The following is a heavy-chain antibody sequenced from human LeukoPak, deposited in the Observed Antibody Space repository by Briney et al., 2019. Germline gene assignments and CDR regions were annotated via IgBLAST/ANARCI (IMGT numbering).Heavy chain of an antibody. CDR2: ISYSGDTT. D-gene: IGHD6-19*01. V-gene: IGHV3-23*01. CDR1: GFTFNTYA. CDR3: ARGTLAGYFLGY. J-gene: IGHJ4*02. Sequence: HPGGSLRLSCAASGFTFNTYAMTWVRQAPGKGLEWVSSISYSGDTTDYADSVKGRLITSRDNSKNTLGLQMNSLRDEDTAIYYCARGTLAGYFLGYWGRGTLVTVSS.